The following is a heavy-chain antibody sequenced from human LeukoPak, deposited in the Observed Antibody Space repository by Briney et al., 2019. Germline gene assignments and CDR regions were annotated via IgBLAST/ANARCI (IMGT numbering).Heavy chain of an antibody. D-gene: IGHD3-22*01. V-gene: IGHV3-74*01. J-gene: IGHJ4*02. CDR2: INTDESRT. Sequence: GGSLRLSCAASGFTFSNYWMHWVRQVPGKGLVWVSRINTDESRTNYADSVEGRFTISRDNAKNTLYLQMNSLRADDTAVYYCARDLYYYDSSGALDYWGQGTLVTVSS. CDR3: ARDLYYYDSSGALDY. CDR1: GFTFSNYW.